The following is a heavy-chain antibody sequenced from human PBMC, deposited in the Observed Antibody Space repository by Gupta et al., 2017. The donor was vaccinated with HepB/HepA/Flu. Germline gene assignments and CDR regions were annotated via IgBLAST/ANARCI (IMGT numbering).Heavy chain of an antibody. CDR2: IIPVLRNP. CDR3: ARGRASSSDGYFFEY. Sequence: QVQLVQSGAEAKKPGSSVKVSCKASGGTFSNYAINWVRQAPGQGLEWMGRIIPVLRNPNYVQKFQGRVMITADESTNTAYMELSSLRSDDTAVYYCARGRASSSDGYFFEYWGQGTLVTVSS. CDR1: GGTFSNYA. J-gene: IGHJ4*02. V-gene: IGHV1-69*11. D-gene: IGHD6-6*01.